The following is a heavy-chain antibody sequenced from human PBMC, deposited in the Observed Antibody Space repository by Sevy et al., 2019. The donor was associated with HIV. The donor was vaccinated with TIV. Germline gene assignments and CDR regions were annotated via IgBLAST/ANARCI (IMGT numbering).Heavy chain of an antibody. D-gene: IGHD6-19*01. J-gene: IGHJ4*01. CDR3: ARDGKVPVPGLYYFDC. Sequence: GGSLRLSCAASGLTFSNDNMNWVRQAPGKGLEWVSFISSESGYIYYADSVKGRFSISRDNAKNSLYLQMNSLRAEDTAVYYCARDGKVPVPGLYYFDCWCHGTLVTVFS. CDR1: GLTFSNDN. CDR2: ISSESGYI. V-gene: IGHV3-21*01.